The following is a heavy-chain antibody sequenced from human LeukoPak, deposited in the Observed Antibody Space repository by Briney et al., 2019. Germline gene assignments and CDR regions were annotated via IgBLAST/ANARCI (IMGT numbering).Heavy chain of an antibody. V-gene: IGHV3-23*01. CDR1: GFTFSSYA. CDR2: ISGSGGST. Sequence: GGSLRLSCAASGFTFSSYAMIWVRQAPEKGLEWVSAISGSGGSTYYADSVKGRFTISRDNSKNTLYLQMNSLRAEDTAVYYCAKDLRYYFDYWGQGTLVTVSS. J-gene: IGHJ4*02. CDR3: AKDLRYYFDY.